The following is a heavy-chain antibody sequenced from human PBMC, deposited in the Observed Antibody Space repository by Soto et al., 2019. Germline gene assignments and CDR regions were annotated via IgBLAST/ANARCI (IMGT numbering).Heavy chain of an antibody. CDR3: ARRWGDYFDY. Sequence: QVQLQESGPGLVKPSETLSLTCTVSGGSISSYYWSWIRQPPGKGPEWIGYIYYSGSTNYNPSLKSRVTISVDTSNNQFSLKLSLKLSSVTAADTAVYYCARRWGDYFDYWGQGTLVTVSS. D-gene: IGHD3-16*01. V-gene: IGHV4-59*08. CDR2: IYYSGST. CDR1: GGSISSYY. J-gene: IGHJ4*02.